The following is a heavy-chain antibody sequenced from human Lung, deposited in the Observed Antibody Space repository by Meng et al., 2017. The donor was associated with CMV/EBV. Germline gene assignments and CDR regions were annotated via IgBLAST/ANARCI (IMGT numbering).Heavy chain of an antibody. CDR1: GFSLSAYW. Sequence: ESXKISXAASGFSLSAYWMGWLRQTPGKGLDWVAYISQDGSEIYYVDSVKGRFTISRDNAKNSLFLQMHNLRAEDTAVYHCARDKGDFTIWFDPWGQGTLVTVSS. CDR3: ARDKGDFTIWFDP. CDR2: ISQDGSEI. D-gene: IGHD2-21*02. J-gene: IGHJ5*02. V-gene: IGHV3-7*01.